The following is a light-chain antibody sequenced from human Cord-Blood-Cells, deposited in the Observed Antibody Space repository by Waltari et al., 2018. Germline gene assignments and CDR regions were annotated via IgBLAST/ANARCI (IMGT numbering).Light chain of an antibody. V-gene: IGKV4-1*01. CDR3: QQYYSTLYT. CDR2: WAS. Sequence: DVVMTQSPYSLAVYLGERANINCKSSQSVLYSSNNKNYLAWYQQKPGQPPKLLIYWASTRESGVPDRFSGSGSGTDFTLTISSLQAEDVAVYYCQQYYSTLYTFGQGTKLEIK. CDR1: QSVLYSSNNKNY. J-gene: IGKJ2*01.